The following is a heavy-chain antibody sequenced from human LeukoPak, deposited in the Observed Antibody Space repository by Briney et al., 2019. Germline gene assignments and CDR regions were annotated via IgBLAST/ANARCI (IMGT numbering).Heavy chain of an antibody. CDR3: ARETYYYDSSGGGFDY. Sequence: GGSLRLSCAASGFTFSSYGMSWVRQAPGKGLEWVSAISGSGGSTYYADSVKGRFTISRDNSKNTLYLQMNSLRAEDTAVYYCARETYYYDSSGGGFDYWGQGTLVTVSS. CDR1: GFTFSSYG. CDR2: ISGSGGST. V-gene: IGHV3-23*01. D-gene: IGHD3-22*01. J-gene: IGHJ4*02.